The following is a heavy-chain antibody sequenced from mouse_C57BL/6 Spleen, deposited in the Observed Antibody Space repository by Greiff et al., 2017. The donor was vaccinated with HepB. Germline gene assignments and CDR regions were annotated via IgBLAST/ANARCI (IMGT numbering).Heavy chain of an antibody. Sequence: EVKLMESGGGLVKPGGSLKLSCAASGFTFSDYGMHWVRQAPEKGLEWVAYISSGSSNIYYADTVKGRFTISRDNAKNTLFLQMTSLRSEDTAMYYCARKTAQALYYYAMDYWGQGTSVTVSS. D-gene: IGHD3-2*02. CDR3: ARKTAQALYYYAMDY. J-gene: IGHJ4*01. CDR1: GFTFSDYG. CDR2: ISSGSSNI. V-gene: IGHV5-17*01.